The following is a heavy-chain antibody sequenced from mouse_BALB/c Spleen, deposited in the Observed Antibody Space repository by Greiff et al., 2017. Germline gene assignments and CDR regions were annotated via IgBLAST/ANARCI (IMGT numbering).Heavy chain of an antibody. J-gene: IGHJ2*01. CDR1: GFSLTSYG. D-gene: IGHD2-2*01. Sequence: VQGVESGPGLVQPSQSLSITCTVSGFSLTSYGVHWVRQSPGKGLEWLGVIWSGGSTDYNAAFISRLSISKDNSKSQVFFKMNSLQANDTAIYYCARNGYYGYEGDYWGQGTTLTVSS. V-gene: IGHV2-2*02. CDR2: IWSGGST. CDR3: ARNGYYGYEGDY.